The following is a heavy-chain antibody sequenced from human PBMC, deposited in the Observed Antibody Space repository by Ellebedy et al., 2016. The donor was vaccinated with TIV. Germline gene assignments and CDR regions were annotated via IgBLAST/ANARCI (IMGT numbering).Heavy chain of an antibody. J-gene: IGHJ5*02. Sequence: ASVKVSXXASGYTFTSYDINWVRQATGQGLEWMGWMNPNSGNTGYAQKFQGRVTMTRNTSISTAYMELSSLRSEDTAVYYCARGPPSYYYGSGSEEANWFVPWGQGTLVTVSS. V-gene: IGHV1-8*01. CDR1: GYTFTSYD. CDR2: MNPNSGNT. D-gene: IGHD3-10*01. CDR3: ARGPPSYYYGSGSEEANWFVP.